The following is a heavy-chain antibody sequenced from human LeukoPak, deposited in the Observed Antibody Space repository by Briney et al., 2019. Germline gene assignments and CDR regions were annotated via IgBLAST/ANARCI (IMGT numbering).Heavy chain of an antibody. CDR3: ARVPIFGVVGGMDV. CDR2: INPSGGST. D-gene: IGHD3-3*01. CDR1: GYTFTSYA. V-gene: IGHV1-46*01. J-gene: IGHJ6*02. Sequence: ASVKVSCKASGYTFTSYAINWVRQATGQGLEWMGIINPSGGSTSYAQKFQGRVTMTRDTSTSTVYMELSSLRSEDTAVYYCARVPIFGVVGGMDVWGQGTTVTVSS.